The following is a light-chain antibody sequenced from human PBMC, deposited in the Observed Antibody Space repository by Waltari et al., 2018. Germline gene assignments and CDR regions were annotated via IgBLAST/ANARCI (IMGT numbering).Light chain of an antibody. V-gene: IGLV2-23*02. CDR3: CSYVGLGTYV. CDR2: EVT. CDR1: SSDVGNYNL. Sequence: QSGLTQPASASGSPGQSITISCTGTSSDVGNYNLVSWYQQHPGKAPKPLIYEVTKPASGTSDRFSASKSGNTASLTISGLQAQEDEADYYCCSYVGLGTYVFGTGTKVTV. J-gene: IGLJ1*01.